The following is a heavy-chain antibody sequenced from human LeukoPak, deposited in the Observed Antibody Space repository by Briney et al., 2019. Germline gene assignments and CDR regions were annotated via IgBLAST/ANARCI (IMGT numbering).Heavy chain of an antibody. J-gene: IGHJ4*02. CDR1: GFTFSSYA. Sequence: GGSLRLSCAASGFTFSSYAISWVRQAPGQGLEWMGGIIPIFGTANYAQKFQGRVTITADESTSTAYMELSSLRSEDTAVYYCARGGPPSKHGYSNYDGDYWGQGTLVTVSS. D-gene: IGHD4-11*01. CDR2: IIPIFGTA. V-gene: IGHV1-69*01. CDR3: ARGGPPSKHGYSNYDGDY.